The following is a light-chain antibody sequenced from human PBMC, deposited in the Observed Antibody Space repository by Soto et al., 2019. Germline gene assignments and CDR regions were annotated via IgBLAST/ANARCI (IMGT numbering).Light chain of an antibody. CDR2: KAS. J-gene: IGKJ1*01. Sequence: DIQITQSPSTLSTSVGDRVTITCRASQSISSWLAWYQQKPGKAPKLLIYKASTLESGVPARFSGSGSGTEFTLTISSLQPDDFATYHCQQYDSYPWTFGQGTKVEIK. CDR1: QSISSW. V-gene: IGKV1-5*03. CDR3: QQYDSYPWT.